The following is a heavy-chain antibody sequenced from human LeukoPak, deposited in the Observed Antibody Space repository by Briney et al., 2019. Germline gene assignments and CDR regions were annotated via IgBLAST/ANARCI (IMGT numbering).Heavy chain of an antibody. CDR3: ATLRFGATISPYYYYGMDV. J-gene: IGHJ6*02. CDR1: GGSISSYY. Sequence: SETLSLTCTVSGGSISSYYWSWIRQPAGKGLEWIGRIYTSGSTNYNPSLKSRVTMSVDTSKNQFSLKLSSVTAADTAVYYCATLRFGATISPYYYYGMDVWGQGTTVTVSS. CDR2: IYTSGST. V-gene: IGHV4-4*07. D-gene: IGHD3-10*01.